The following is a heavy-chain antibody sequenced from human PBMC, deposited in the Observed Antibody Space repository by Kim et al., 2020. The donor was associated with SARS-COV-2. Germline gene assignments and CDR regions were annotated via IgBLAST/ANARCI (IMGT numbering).Heavy chain of an antibody. CDR2: ISSSGSTI. Sequence: GGSLRLSCAASGFTFSSYEMNWVRQAPGKGLEWVSYISSSGSTIYYADSVKGRFTISRDNAKNSLYLQMNSLRAEDTAVYYCARVLVRPSSGLDYWGQGTLVTVSS. CDR1: GFTFSSYE. V-gene: IGHV3-48*03. J-gene: IGHJ4*02. D-gene: IGHD6-25*01. CDR3: ARVLVRPSSGLDY.